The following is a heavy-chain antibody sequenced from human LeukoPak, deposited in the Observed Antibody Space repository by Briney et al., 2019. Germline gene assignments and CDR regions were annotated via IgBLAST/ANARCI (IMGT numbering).Heavy chain of an antibody. Sequence: PGGSLRLSCAASGFTFSNYWMSWVRQAPGKGLEGVANIKKDGSEKYYVDSVQGRFTISRDNAKTLYLQMNSLTAEDTAVYYCARAHVTGVDAFDIWGQGTMVTVSS. J-gene: IGHJ3*02. V-gene: IGHV3-7*01. CDR2: IKKDGSEK. D-gene: IGHD2-21*02. CDR3: ARAHVTGVDAFDI. CDR1: GFTFSNYW.